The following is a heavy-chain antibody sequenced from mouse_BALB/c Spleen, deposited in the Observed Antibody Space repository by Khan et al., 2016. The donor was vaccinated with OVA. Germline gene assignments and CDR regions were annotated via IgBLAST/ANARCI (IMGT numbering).Heavy chain of an antibody. D-gene: IGHD1-1*01. V-gene: IGHV3-2*02. CDR3: ARIYGGDSDY. CDR1: GYSITSDYA. Sequence: EVQLQESGPGLVKPSQSLSLTCTVTGYSITSDYAWNWIRQFPGNKLEWMGYISYSSNNKYNPSLTSRISITRDTSENQFFMQLNSVTIEDTATYYCARIYGGDSDYWGQGTTLTVSS. J-gene: IGHJ2*01. CDR2: ISYSSNN.